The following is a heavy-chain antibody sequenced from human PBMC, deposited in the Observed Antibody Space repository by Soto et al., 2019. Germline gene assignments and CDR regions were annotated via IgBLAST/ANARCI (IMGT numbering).Heavy chain of an antibody. Sequence: QVQLVESGGGVVQPGRSLRLSCAASGFTFSSYAMHWVRQAPGKGLEWVSAISRDGYDIYYADSVKGRFTIPRDNSKHMLYLQMNSLRTEDTAVYYCAHPRGYGVFDAYDIWGQGAMVTVSS. CDR2: ISRDGYDI. CDR1: GFTFSSYA. D-gene: IGHD4-17*01. CDR3: AHPRGYGVFDAYDI. J-gene: IGHJ3*02. V-gene: IGHV3-33*08.